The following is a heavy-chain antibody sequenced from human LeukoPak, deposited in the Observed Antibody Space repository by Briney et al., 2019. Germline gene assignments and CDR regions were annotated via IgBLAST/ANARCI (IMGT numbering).Heavy chain of an antibody. V-gene: IGHV1-2*02. CDR1: GYTFNAYY. Sequence: ASVKVSCKTSGYTFNAYYMHWVRQAPGQGLEWMGWINPNSGGTNYAQKFQGRVTMTRDTSISTAYMELSRLRSDDTAVYYCAREDRGLYYFDYWGQGTLVTVSS. D-gene: IGHD3-10*01. J-gene: IGHJ4*02. CDR3: AREDRGLYYFDY. CDR2: INPNSGGT.